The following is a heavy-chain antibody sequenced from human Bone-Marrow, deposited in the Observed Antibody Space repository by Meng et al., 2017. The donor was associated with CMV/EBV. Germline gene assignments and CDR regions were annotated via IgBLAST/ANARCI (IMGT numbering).Heavy chain of an antibody. CDR3: ANLREAQGDFDV. J-gene: IGHJ3*01. Sequence: SVKVSCKASGGTFSSYAISWVRQAPGQGLEWMGGIIPILGIANYAQKFQGRVTITADKSTSTAYMELSSLRSEDTAVYYCANLREAQGDFDVWGQGKRVHGSS. D-gene: IGHD2-21*02. V-gene: IGHV1-69*10. CDR1: GGTFSSYA. CDR2: IIPILGIA.